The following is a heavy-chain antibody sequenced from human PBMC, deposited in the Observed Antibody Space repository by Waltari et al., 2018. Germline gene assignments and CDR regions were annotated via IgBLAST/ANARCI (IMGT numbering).Heavy chain of an antibody. V-gene: IGHV1-18*01. CDR1: AYTFSTYG. CDR2: ISAKNGNT. Sequence: QAQLAQSGAEVKKPGASVKVSCKASAYTFSTYGITWVRQVPGQGLEWMGWISAKNGNTNHAQKFQDRVTLTTDTSTHTAYLEMRSLTADDTAVYYCATSVGGNMEFDNWGQGTLVTVSS. J-gene: IGHJ1*01. CDR3: ATSVGGNMEFDN. D-gene: IGHD6-19*01.